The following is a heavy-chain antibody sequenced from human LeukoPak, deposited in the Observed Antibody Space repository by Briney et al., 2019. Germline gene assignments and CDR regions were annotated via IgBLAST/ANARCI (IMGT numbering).Heavy chain of an antibody. J-gene: IGHJ3*02. Sequence: SETLSLTCTVSGGYISSYNWNWLRQPPGKGLEWVGYIYYSGSTNYNPSLKSRVTMSVDTSRNQFSLKLNSVTAADTAVYYCAKSNGYGLVDIWGQGTMVTVSS. V-gene: IGHV4-59*12. D-gene: IGHD3-10*01. CDR2: IYYSGST. CDR3: AKSNGYGLVDI. CDR1: GGYISSYN.